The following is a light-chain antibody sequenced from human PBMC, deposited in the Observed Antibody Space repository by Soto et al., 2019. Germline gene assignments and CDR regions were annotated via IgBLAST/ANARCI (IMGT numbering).Light chain of an antibody. CDR1: QSVNYN. V-gene: IGKV3-15*01. CDR3: QQYNSYLYT. CDR2: ITS. Sequence: IVLTQSPATLSVSPGERATLSCRASQSVNYNLAWYQQKPGHAPRLLIYITSTRATGIPARFSGSGSGTEFTLTISSLQPDDFATYYCQQYNSYLYTFGQGTKVDIK. J-gene: IGKJ2*01.